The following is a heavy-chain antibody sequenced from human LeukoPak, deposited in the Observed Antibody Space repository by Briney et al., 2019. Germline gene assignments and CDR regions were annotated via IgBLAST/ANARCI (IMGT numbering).Heavy chain of an antibody. D-gene: IGHD5-18*01. Sequence: GGSLRLSCAASGFTVSSNYMSWVRQAPGKGLEWVSVIYSGGSTYYADSVKGRFTISRDNSKNMLYLQMNSLRAEDTAVYYCARDGYSYGSFDYWGQGTLVTVSS. CDR3: ARDGYSYGSFDY. V-gene: IGHV3-53*01. J-gene: IGHJ4*02. CDR2: IYSGGST. CDR1: GFTVSSNY.